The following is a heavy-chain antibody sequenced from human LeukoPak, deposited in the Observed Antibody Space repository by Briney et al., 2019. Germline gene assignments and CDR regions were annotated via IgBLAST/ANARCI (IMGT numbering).Heavy chain of an antibody. CDR3: AKSDDILTGYPYGMAV. D-gene: IGHD3-9*01. J-gene: IGHJ6*04. V-gene: IGHV3-23*01. Sequence: GGALRLSGAGSGFTFNSYAMGGVREAPGKGLEGVSAISGSGGNTYYADSVKGRFTISRDNSKTTLYLQMTSLRAEDTALYYCAKSDDILTGYPYGMAVWGKGPTVTVSS. CDR2: ISGSGGNT. CDR1: GFTFNSYA.